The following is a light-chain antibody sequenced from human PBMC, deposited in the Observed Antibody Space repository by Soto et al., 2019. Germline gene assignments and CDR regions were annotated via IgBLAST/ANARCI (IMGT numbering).Light chain of an antibody. CDR2: GAS. Sequence: EIVLTQSPATLSVSPGERATLSCRASQGVSSDLAWYQQKPGQAPRLLIYGASTRATGIPARFSGSGSGTEFTLTISSLQPEDFAIYYCQQYNNWYLTFGGGTKVDIK. J-gene: IGKJ4*01. V-gene: IGKV3-15*01. CDR3: QQYNNWYLT. CDR1: QGVSSD.